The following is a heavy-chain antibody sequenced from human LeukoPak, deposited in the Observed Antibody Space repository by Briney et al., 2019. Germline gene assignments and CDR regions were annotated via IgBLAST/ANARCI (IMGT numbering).Heavy chain of an antibody. CDR2: IKQDGSGT. V-gene: IGHV3-7*01. CDR1: GFTFSNYW. CDR3: ARGGSSSVR. Sequence: GGSLRLSCAASGFTFSNYWMSWVRQAPGKGLEWVANIKQDGSGTYYVDSVKGRFTISRDNAKNSLYLQMNSLRAEDTAVYYCARGGSSSVRWGQGTLVTVSS. D-gene: IGHD6-6*01. J-gene: IGHJ4*02.